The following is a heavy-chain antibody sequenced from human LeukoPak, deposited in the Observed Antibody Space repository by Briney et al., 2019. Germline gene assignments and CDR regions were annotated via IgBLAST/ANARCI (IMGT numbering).Heavy chain of an antibody. V-gene: IGHV3-30*01. Sequence: GGSLRLSCAASGFTFSSYAMHWVRQAPGKGLERVAVISYDGSNKYYADSVKDRFTISRDNSKNTLYLQMNSVRAEDTAVYYCARDPDQYYFDYWGQGTLVTVSS. J-gene: IGHJ4*02. CDR3: ARDPDQYYFDY. CDR1: GFTFSSYA. D-gene: IGHD1-14*01. CDR2: ISYDGSNK.